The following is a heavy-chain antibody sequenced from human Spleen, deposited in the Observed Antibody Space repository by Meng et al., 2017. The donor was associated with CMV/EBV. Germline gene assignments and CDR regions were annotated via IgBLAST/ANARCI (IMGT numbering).Heavy chain of an antibody. CDR1: GFTFNNYA. D-gene: IGHD2-2*01. J-gene: IGHJ6*02. CDR3: ARDRKEYCSSTRCYSGMDV. CDR2: LSGRSSNP. V-gene: IGHV3-23*01. Sequence: GESLKISCAASGFTFNNYAMSWVRQAPGKGLEWVSSLSGRSSNPYYADSVRGRFSISRDNFNNTLSLRMNSLRVEDTAVYYCARDRKEYCSSTRCYSGMDVWGQGTTVTVSS.